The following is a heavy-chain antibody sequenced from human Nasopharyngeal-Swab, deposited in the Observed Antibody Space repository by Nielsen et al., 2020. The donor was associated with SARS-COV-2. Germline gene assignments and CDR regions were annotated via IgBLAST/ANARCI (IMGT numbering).Heavy chain of an antibody. J-gene: IGHJ6*02. V-gene: IGHV3-23*01. Sequence: GGSLRLSCAASGFTFSSYAMSWVRQAPGKGLEWVSAISGSGGSTYYADSVKGRFTISRDNSKNTLYLQMNSLRAEDTAVYYCAKGGSAEWLAFSYYGMDVWAKGPRSPSP. CDR2: ISGSGGST. CDR1: GFTFSSYA. CDR3: AKGGSAEWLAFSYYGMDV. D-gene: IGHD6-19*01.